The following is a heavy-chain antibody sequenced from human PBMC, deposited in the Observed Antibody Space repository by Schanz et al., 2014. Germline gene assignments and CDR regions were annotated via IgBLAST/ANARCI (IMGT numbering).Heavy chain of an antibody. Sequence: QLQMQESGPGLVKPSETLSLTCSVSGDSISSTSYYWGWIRQPPGKGLEWIGSIYYSGSTYYNPSLKSRVTISVDTSKNQSSLKLSSVTAADTAVYYCARGGRTTYNYYYGMDVWGQGTTVTVSS. D-gene: IGHD1-1*01. V-gene: IGHV4-39*07. CDR1: GDSISSTSYY. CDR3: ARGGRTTYNYYYGMDV. CDR2: IYYSGST. J-gene: IGHJ6*02.